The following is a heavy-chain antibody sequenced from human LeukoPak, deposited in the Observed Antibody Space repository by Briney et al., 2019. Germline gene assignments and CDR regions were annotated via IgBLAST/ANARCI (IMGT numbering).Heavy chain of an antibody. CDR3: ARVQYYYYYYTDV. CDR2: IKQDGSEK. J-gene: IGHJ6*03. V-gene: IGHV3-7*01. CDR1: GFTFSSYW. Sequence: GGSLRLSRAASGFTFSSYWMSWVRQAPGKGLEWVANIKQDGSEKYYVDSVKGRFTIPRDNAKNSLYLQMNSLRAEDTAVYYCARVQYYYYYYTDVWGKGTTVTVSS.